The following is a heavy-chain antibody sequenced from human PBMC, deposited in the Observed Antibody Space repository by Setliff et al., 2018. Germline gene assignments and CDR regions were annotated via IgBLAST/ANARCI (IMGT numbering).Heavy chain of an antibody. V-gene: IGHV1-3*01. J-gene: IGHJ4*02. Sequence: ASVKVSCKASGYTFTTHGLHWVRQAPGQRLEWMGWFNVGHGYTKYSQKFQGRVTMTSDTSTDTAYMELSSLRSEDTAVYYCATSYSGSYYGYWGQGTLVTVSS. CDR3: ATSYSGSYYGY. CDR2: FNVGHGYT. D-gene: IGHD1-26*01. CDR1: GYTFTTHG.